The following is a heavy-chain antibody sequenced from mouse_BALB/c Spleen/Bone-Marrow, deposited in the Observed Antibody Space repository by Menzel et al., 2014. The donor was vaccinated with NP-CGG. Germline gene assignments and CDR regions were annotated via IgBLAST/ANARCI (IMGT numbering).Heavy chain of an antibody. J-gene: IGHJ1*01. Sequence: EVQLQESGGGLVQPGGSLKLSCAASGFDFSRYWMSWVRQAPGKGLEWIGEINPDSNTINYTPSLKDKFIISRDNAKNTLYLQMSKVRSEDTALYYCARLNYYGNLFVWGAGTTVTGSS. CDR1: GFDFSRYW. D-gene: IGHD1-1*01. CDR3: ARLNYYGNLFV. CDR2: INPDSNTI. V-gene: IGHV4-1*02.